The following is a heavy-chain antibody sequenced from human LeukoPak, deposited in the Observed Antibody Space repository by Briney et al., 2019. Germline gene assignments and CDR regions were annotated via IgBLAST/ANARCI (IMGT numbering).Heavy chain of an antibody. V-gene: IGHV3-23*01. CDR1: GLTLRTYA. CDR2: ISGSDGST. Sequence: PGGSLRLSCAASGLTLRTYAMSWVRQAPGKGLEWVSAISGSDGSTYYADSVKGRFTISRDNSKNTLYLQMNSLRAEDTAVYYCAKDRGLRFLEWFFDYWGQGTLVTVSS. CDR3: AKDRGLRFLEWFFDY. J-gene: IGHJ4*02. D-gene: IGHD3-3*01.